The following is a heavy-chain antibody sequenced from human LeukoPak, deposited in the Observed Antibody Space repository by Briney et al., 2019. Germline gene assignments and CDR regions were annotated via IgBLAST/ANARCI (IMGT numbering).Heavy chain of an antibody. Sequence: GGSLRLSCAASGFTVSSNYMSWVRQAPGKGLEWVSVIYSGGSTYCADSVKGRFTISRDNSKNTLYLQMNSLRAEDTAVYHCARRDGYNSQVDYWGQGTLVTVSS. CDR1: GFTVSSNY. CDR3: ARRDGYNSQVDY. J-gene: IGHJ4*02. V-gene: IGHV3-53*01. CDR2: IYSGGST. D-gene: IGHD5-24*01.